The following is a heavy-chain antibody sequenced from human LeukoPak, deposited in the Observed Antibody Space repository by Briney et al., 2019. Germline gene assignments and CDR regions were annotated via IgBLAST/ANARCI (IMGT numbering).Heavy chain of an antibody. J-gene: IGHJ4*02. V-gene: IGHV3-23*01. CDR3: AKGSSGSYGY. CDR2: ISGSGGST. D-gene: IGHD3-10*01. CDR1: GFTFSSYA. Sequence: RWSLRLSCAASGFTFSSYAMSWVRQAPGKGLEWVSAISGSGGSTYYADSVKGRFTISRDNSKNTLYLQMNSLRAEDTAVYYCAKGSSGSYGYWGQGTLVTVSS.